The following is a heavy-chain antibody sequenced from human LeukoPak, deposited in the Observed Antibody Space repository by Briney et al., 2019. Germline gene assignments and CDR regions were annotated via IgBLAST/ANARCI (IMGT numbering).Heavy chain of an antibody. Sequence: ASVKVSCKASGYTFTGYYIHWVRQAPGQGLEWMGWINPNSGDTNYAQKFQGRVTMTRDTSISTAYMELSRLRSDDTAVYYCARDQAVMVYAMGGEFDYWGQGTLVTVSS. CDR2: INPNSGDT. V-gene: IGHV1-2*02. CDR3: ARDQAVMVYAMGGEFDY. D-gene: IGHD2-8*01. J-gene: IGHJ4*02. CDR1: GYTFTGYY.